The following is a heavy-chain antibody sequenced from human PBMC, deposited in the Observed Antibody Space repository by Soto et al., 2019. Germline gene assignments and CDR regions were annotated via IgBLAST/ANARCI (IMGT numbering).Heavy chain of an antibody. Sequence: QVQLVESGGGVVQPGRSLRLSCAASGFTFSSYGMHWVRQAPGKGLEWVAVIWYDGSNKYYADSVKGRFTISRDNSKNTLYLQMNSRRAEDTAVYYCAREPKDRWYYDSSGFDYWGQGTLVTVSS. V-gene: IGHV3-33*01. D-gene: IGHD3-22*01. CDR3: AREPKDRWYYDSSGFDY. J-gene: IGHJ4*02. CDR1: GFTFSSYG. CDR2: IWYDGSNK.